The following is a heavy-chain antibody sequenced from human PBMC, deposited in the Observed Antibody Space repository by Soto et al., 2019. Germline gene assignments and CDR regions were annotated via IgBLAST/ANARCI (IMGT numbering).Heavy chain of an antibody. J-gene: IGHJ4*02. V-gene: IGHV3-30*18. CDR2: ISYDGSNK. CDR3: AKVIDIVATIGEIDY. Sequence: QVQLVESGGGVVQPGRSLRLSCAASGFTFSSYGMHWVRQAPGKGLVWVEGISYDGSNKYYADSVKGRFTISRDNSKNTLYQQMNSLRAEDTAVYYCAKVIDIVATIGEIDYWGPGTLVTVSS. D-gene: IGHD5-12*01. CDR1: GFTFSSYG.